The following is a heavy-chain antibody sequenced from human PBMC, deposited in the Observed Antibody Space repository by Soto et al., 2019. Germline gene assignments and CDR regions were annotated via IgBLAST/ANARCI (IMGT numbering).Heavy chain of an antibody. D-gene: IGHD6-19*01. CDR1: GFTFSYYG. CDR3: AKDQGSSAMGGMDV. J-gene: IGHJ6*02. Sequence: GGSLRLSCAACGFTFSYYGIHWVRQAPGKGLEWVAGISNDGYNEHFAASVRGRFTISRDNSKNTVSLQMNSLRSEDTAVYYCAKDQGSSAMGGMDVWGQGTTVTVSS. V-gene: IGHV3-30*18. CDR2: ISNDGYNE.